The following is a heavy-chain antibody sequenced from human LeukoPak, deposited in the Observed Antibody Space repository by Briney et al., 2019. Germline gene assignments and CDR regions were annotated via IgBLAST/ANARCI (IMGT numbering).Heavy chain of an antibody. J-gene: IGHJ4*02. V-gene: IGHV3-74*01. CDR3: ARSNQADDY. D-gene: IGHD4-11*01. CDR1: GFACSSYW. Sequence: PGGSLRLSCAASGFACSSYWMHWVRQVPGKGLVWVSRINPGGSSTAYADSVKGRFTISRDNAKNTLYLQMNSLRAEDTAVYYCARSNQADDYWGQGTLVTVSS. CDR2: INPGGSST.